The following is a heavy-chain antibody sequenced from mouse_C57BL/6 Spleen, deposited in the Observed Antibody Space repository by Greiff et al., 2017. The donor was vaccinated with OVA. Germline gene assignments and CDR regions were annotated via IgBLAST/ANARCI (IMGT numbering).Heavy chain of an antibody. J-gene: IGHJ3*01. Sequence: QVQLQQSGPELVKPGASVKISCKASGYTFTDYYINWVKQRPGQGLEWIGWIFPGSGSTYYNEKFKGKATLTVDKSSSTAYMLLRSLTSEDSAVYFCARPYYDYDEDWFAYWGQGTLVTVSA. CDR1: GYTFTDYY. CDR2: IFPGSGST. CDR3: ARPYYDYDEDWFAY. D-gene: IGHD2-4*01. V-gene: IGHV1-75*01.